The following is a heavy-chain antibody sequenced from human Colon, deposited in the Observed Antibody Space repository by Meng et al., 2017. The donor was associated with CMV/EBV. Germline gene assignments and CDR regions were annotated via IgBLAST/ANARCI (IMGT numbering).Heavy chain of an antibody. Sequence: SETLSLTCTVSGVSITSSSDYWGWIRQPPGKGLEWIGTIYYTGTTYYNPSLKSRVTISVDTSKNQFSLRLSSVTAADTAVYYCARQPLFAGAYGKGYFNHWGQGALVTSPQ. CDR1: GVSITSSSDY. V-gene: IGHV4-39*01. CDR3: ARQPLFAGAYGKGYFNH. J-gene: IGHJ1*01. CDR2: IYYTGTT. D-gene: IGHD2-21*01.